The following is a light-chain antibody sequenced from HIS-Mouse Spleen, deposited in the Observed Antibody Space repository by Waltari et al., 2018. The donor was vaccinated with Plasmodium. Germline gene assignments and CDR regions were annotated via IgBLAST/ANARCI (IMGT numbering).Light chain of an antibody. CDR1: QSISSY. Sequence: DIQMTQSTSSLSASVGDRVTITCRARQSISSYLNWYQQKPGKAPKLLIYAASSLQSGVPSRFSGSGSGTDFTLTISSLQPEDFATYYCQQNYNTWTFGQGTKVEIK. CDR2: AAS. CDR3: QQNYNTWT. V-gene: IGKV1-39*01. J-gene: IGKJ1*01.